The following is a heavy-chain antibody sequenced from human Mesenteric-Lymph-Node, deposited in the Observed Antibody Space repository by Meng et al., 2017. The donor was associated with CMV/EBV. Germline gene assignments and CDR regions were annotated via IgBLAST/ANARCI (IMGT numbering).Heavy chain of an antibody. Sequence: GGSLRLSCAASGFTFTNYAMNWVRQAPGKGLEWVSVIGGNGDDTYYADSVKGRFTISRDNSKNTLYLQMNSLRVEDTAIYYCAKGDVVGLAVLYWGQGTLVTVSS. D-gene: IGHD2-15*01. CDR3: AKGDVVGLAVLY. J-gene: IGHJ4*02. CDR1: GFTFTNYA. CDR2: IGGNGDDT. V-gene: IGHV3-23*01.